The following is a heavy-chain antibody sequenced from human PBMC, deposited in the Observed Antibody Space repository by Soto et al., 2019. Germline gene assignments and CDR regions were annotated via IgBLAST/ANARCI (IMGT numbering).Heavy chain of an antibody. Sequence: SVKVSCKASGGTFSSYAISWVRQAPGQGLEWMGGIIPIFGTANYAQKFQGRVTITADESTSTAYMELSSLRSEDTAVHYCARVRYDFWSGYSLDYYYGMDVWGQGTTVTVSS. CDR2: IIPIFGTA. D-gene: IGHD3-3*01. V-gene: IGHV1-69*13. CDR1: GGTFSSYA. J-gene: IGHJ6*02. CDR3: ARVRYDFWSGYSLDYYYGMDV.